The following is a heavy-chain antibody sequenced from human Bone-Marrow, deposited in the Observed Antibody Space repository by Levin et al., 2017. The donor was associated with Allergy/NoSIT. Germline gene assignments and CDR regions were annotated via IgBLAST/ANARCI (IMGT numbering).Heavy chain of an antibody. CDR2: IYSGGDT. Sequence: GESLKISCAASGFYVSGNYMSWVRQAPGKGLEWVSVIYSGGDTKYTESVKGRFSISRDTSKNTLYLQMNSLRVEDTAVYYCSKCSGWYGKGYFDLWGRGTLVTVSS. J-gene: IGHJ2*01. CDR1: GFYVSGNY. V-gene: IGHV3-53*01. CDR3: SKCSGWYGKGYFDL. D-gene: IGHD6-19*01.